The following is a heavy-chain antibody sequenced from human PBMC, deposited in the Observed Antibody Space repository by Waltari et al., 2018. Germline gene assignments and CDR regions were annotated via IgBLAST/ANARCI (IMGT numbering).Heavy chain of an antibody. J-gene: IGHJ4*02. Sequence: EVQLVESGGGLVQTGGSLRLSCAASGLTCSSYEMNWVRQGPGKGLEWVSYISSGGSNIFYAESVKGRFTISRDNAKNSLYLQMNSLRVEDTAVYYCTRERSVTGKGNLDYWGQGTLVTVSS. CDR2: ISSGGSNI. D-gene: IGHD3-10*01. CDR1: GLTCSSYE. V-gene: IGHV3-48*03. CDR3: TRERSVTGKGNLDY.